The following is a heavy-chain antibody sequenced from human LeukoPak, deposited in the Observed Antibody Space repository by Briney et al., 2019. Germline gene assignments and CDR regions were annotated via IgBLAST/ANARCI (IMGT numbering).Heavy chain of an antibody. CDR3: ARDGWFGDYNWFDP. V-gene: IGHV3-20*04. Sequence: SGGSLRLSCAASGFTFDDYGMSWVRQAPGKGLEWVSGINWNGGSTGYADSVKGRFTISRDNAENSVYLQMNSLRAEDTAMYYCARDGWFGDYNWFDPWGQGTLVTVSS. D-gene: IGHD3-10*01. CDR1: GFTFDDYG. CDR2: INWNGGST. J-gene: IGHJ5*02.